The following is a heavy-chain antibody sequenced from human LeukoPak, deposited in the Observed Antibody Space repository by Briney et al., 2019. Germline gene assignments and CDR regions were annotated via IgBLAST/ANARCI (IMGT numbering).Heavy chain of an antibody. J-gene: IGHJ1*01. V-gene: IGHV4-30-2*01. CDR2: IYHSGST. CDR1: GGSISSGGYS. Sequence: SETLSLTCAVSGGSISSGGYSWSWIRQPPGKGLEWIGYIYHSGSTYYNPSLKSRVTISVDRSRNQFSLKLSSVTAADTAVYYCARTTVTTSAEYFQHWGQGTLVTVSS. D-gene: IGHD4-17*01. CDR3: ARTTVTTSAEYFQH.